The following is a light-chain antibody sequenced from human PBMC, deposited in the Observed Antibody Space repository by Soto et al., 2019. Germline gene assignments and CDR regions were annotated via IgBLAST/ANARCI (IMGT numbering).Light chain of an antibody. CDR2: GAS. CDR1: QGITNY. CDR3: QQYGSVFT. Sequence: DIQMTQSPSSLSASVGERVTITCQAVQGITNYLNWYQQKPGKAPKLLIYGASNLETGVPSRFGGSGSGTDFTFTISSLQDEDIATYFCQQYGSVFTFGEGTRLEN. V-gene: IGKV1-33*01. J-gene: IGKJ5*01.